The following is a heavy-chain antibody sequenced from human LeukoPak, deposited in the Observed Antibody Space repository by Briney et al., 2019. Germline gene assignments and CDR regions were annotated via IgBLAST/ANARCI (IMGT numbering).Heavy chain of an antibody. D-gene: IGHD5-18*01. CDR3: ARKEDTAMGLGMDV. CDR2: MNPNSGNT. J-gene: IGHJ6*02. CDR1: GYTFTSYD. Sequence: ASVKVSCKASGYTFTSYDINWVRQATGQGLEWMGWMNPNSGNTGYAQKFQGRVTMTRNTSISTAYMELSSLRSEDTAVYYCARKEDTAMGLGMDVWAKGPRSPSP. V-gene: IGHV1-8*01.